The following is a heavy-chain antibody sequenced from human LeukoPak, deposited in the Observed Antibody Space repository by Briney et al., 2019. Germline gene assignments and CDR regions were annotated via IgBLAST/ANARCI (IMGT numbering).Heavy chain of an antibody. CDR1: GGSISSYY. D-gene: IGHD4-23*01. Sequence: SETLFLTCTVSGGSISSYYWSWIRQPAGKGLEWIGRIYTSGSTNYNPSLKSRVTISVDTSKNQFSLKLSSVTAADTAVYYCARGQYYGGWYYYGMDVWGQGTTVTVSS. CDR3: ARGQYYGGWYYYGMDV. J-gene: IGHJ6*02. V-gene: IGHV4-4*07. CDR2: IYTSGST.